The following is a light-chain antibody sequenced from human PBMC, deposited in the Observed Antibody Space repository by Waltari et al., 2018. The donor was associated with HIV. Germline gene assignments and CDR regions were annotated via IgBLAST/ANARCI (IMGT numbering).Light chain of an antibody. CDR3: ASFTTNRILV. CDR2: EVS. V-gene: IGLV2-14*01. CDR1: SSDVGAYMY. Sequence: QSALTQPASVSGSPGQSITISCTGTSSDVGAYMYVSWNQQHADKAPKLIIFEVSNRPSGIANRFSLSKSDNTASLTISGLQTEDEADYYCASFTTNRILVFGGGTKVTVL. J-gene: IGLJ2*01.